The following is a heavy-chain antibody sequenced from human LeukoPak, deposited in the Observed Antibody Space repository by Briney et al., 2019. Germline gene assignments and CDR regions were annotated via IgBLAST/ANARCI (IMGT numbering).Heavy chain of an antibody. CDR1: GFTFSSYA. D-gene: IGHD2-2*01. CDR3: AKIRAPAYHV. V-gene: IGHV3-23*01. J-gene: IGHJ3*01. Sequence: GGSLRLSCAASGFTFSSYAMNWVRQAPGKGLERVSAISGSGGGAYYADSVKGRFTISRDDSKNTLYLQMNSLRDEDTARYYCAKIRAPAYHVWGQGTMVTVSS. CDR2: ISGSGGGA.